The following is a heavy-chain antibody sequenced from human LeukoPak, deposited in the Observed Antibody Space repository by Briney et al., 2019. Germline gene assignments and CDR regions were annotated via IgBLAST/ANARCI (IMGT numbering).Heavy chain of an antibody. V-gene: IGHV4-59*01. Sequence: SETLSLTCTVSGGSISSYYWSWIRQPPGKGLEWIGYTYYSGSTNYNPSLKSRVTISVDTSKNQFSLKLSSVTAADTAVYYCARSRTPLGSGGRGAFDIWGQGTMVTVSS. CDR1: GGSISSYY. CDR2: TYYSGST. J-gene: IGHJ3*02. CDR3: ARSRTPLGSGGRGAFDI. D-gene: IGHD2-15*01.